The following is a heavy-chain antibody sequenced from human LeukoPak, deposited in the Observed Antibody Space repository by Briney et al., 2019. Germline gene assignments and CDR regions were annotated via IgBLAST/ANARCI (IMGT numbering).Heavy chain of an antibody. CDR3: AKSHTAMPDY. D-gene: IGHD5-18*01. CDR1: GFTFSSYG. V-gene: IGHV3-30*18. CDR2: ISYDGSNK. Sequence: GGPLRLSCAASGFTFSSYGMHWVRQAPGKGLEWVAVISYDGSNKYYADSVKGRFTISRDNSKNTLYLQMNSLRAEDTAVYYCAKSHTAMPDYWGQGTLVTVSS. J-gene: IGHJ4*02.